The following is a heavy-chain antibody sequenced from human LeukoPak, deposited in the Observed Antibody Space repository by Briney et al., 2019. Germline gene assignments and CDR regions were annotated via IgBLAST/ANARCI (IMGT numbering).Heavy chain of an antibody. V-gene: IGHV3-23*01. CDR1: GITLSNYG. D-gene: IGHD3-22*01. J-gene: IGHJ4*02. CDR2: ISDSGGSI. CDR3: AKRGVVIRVILVGFHKEAYYFDS. Sequence: GGSLRLSCAVSGITLSNYGMSWVRQAPGKGLEWVAGISDSGGSINYADSVKGRFTISRDNPKNTLYLQLNSLRAEDTAVYFCAKRGVVIRVILVGFHKEAYYFDSWGQGALVTVSS.